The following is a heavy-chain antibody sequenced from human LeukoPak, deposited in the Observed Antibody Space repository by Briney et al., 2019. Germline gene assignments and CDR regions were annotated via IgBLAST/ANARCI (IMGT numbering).Heavy chain of an antibody. D-gene: IGHD3-22*01. J-gene: IGHJ3*02. V-gene: IGHV3-74*01. CDR3: ASPRSGDRGGYHDPCDI. CDR1: GFTFNNSW. CDR2: INSDGTR. Sequence: GGSLRLSCAGSGFTFNNSWMHWVRQAPGKGLVWVSRINSDGTRSYADSVKGRFTISRDNAKNTLFLQMNSLRAEDTAVYFCASPRSGDRGGYHDPCDIWGQGTMVTVSS.